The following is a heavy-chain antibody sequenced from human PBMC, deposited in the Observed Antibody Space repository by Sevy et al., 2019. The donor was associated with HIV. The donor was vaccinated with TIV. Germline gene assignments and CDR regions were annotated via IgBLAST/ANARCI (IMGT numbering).Heavy chain of an antibody. Sequence: GGSLRLSCAASGFTFSGSAMHWVRQASGKGLEWVGRIRSKANSYATAYAASVKGRFTISRDDSKNTAYLQMNSLKTEDTAVYYCTSRYCSGGSCRVDYWGQGTLVTVSS. J-gene: IGHJ4*02. CDR2: IRSKANSYAT. V-gene: IGHV3-73*01. CDR1: GFTFSGSA. CDR3: TSRYCSGGSCRVDY. D-gene: IGHD2-15*01.